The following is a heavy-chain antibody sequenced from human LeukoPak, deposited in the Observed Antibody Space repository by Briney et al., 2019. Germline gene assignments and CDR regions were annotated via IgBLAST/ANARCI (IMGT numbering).Heavy chain of an antibody. J-gene: IGHJ4*02. CDR2: ISYDGSNK. V-gene: IGHV3-30*18. D-gene: IGHD3-22*01. CDR3: AKVNHYYDSSGLFDY. CDR1: GFTFSSYG. Sequence: PGRSLRLSCAASGFTFSSYGMHWVRQAPGKGLEWVAVISYDGSNKYYAGSVKGRFTISRDNSKNTLYLQMNSLRAEDTAVYYCAKVNHYYDSSGLFDYWGQGTLVTVSS.